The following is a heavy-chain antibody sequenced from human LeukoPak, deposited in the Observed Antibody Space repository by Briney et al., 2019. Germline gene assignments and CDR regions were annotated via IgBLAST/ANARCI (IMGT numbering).Heavy chain of an antibody. CDR3: ARSTVGYSSSDI. CDR2: INPNSGGT. V-gene: IGHV1-2*02. J-gene: IGHJ3*02. CDR1: GYTFTGYH. Sequence: ASVKVSCKASGYTFTGYHMHWVRQAPGQGLEWMGWINPNSGGTNYAQKFQGRVTMTRDTSISTAYMELSRLRSDDTAVYYCARSTVGYSSSDIWGQGTMVTVSS. D-gene: IGHD6-6*01.